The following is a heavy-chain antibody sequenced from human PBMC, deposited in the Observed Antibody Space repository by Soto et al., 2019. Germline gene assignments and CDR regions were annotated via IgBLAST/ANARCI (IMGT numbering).Heavy chain of an antibody. Sequence: QVQLQESGPGLVKPSETLSLTCTVSGGSISSYYWSWIRQPPGKGLEWIGYIYYSGSTNYNPSLKSRVTISVDTSKNQFSLKLSSVTAADTAVYYCARSREPAAIHRYYYYGMDVWGQGTTVTVSS. V-gene: IGHV4-59*01. CDR2: IYYSGST. J-gene: IGHJ6*02. CDR1: GGSISSYY. CDR3: ARSREPAAIHRYYYYGMDV. D-gene: IGHD2-2*01.